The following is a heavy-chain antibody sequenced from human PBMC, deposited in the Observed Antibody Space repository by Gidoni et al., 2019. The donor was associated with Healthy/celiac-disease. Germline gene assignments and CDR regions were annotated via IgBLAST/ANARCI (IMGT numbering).Heavy chain of an antibody. J-gene: IGHJ3*02. D-gene: IGHD3-10*01. CDR1: GFTFSSYG. Sequence: QVQLVESGGGVVQPGRSLRLSCAASGFTFSSYGMHWVRQAPGKGLEWVAVISYDGSNKYYADSVKGRFTISRDNSKNTLYLQMNSLRAEDTAVYYCAKGLGSLADEDAFDIWGQGTMVTVSS. V-gene: IGHV3-30*18. CDR2: ISYDGSNK. CDR3: AKGLGSLADEDAFDI.